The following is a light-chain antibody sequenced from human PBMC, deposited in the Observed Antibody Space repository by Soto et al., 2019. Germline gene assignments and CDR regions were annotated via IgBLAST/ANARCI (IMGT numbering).Light chain of an antibody. V-gene: IGKV3-15*01. J-gene: IGKJ1*01. CDR1: QSVSSN. Sequence: EIVMTQSPATLPVSPGERATLSCRASQSVSSNLAWYQQKPGQAPRFLIYGASTRATGIPARFSGSGSGTEFTLTISSLQSEDFAVYYCQQYGSSGTFGQGTKVDIK. CDR2: GAS. CDR3: QQYGSSGT.